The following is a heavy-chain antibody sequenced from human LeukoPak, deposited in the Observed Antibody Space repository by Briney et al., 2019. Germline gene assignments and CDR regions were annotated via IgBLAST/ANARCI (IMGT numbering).Heavy chain of an antibody. CDR2: INGNGGST. CDR1: GFTFDDYG. Sequence: GGSLRLSCAASGFTFDDYGMSWVRQAPGKGLEWVSGINGNGGSTEYADSVKGRFTISRDNAKNSLYLQMNSLRAEDTPLYYFGKATPHNWNYGRLDYWGQGTLVTVSS. D-gene: IGHD1-7*01. V-gene: IGHV3-20*04. J-gene: IGHJ4*02. CDR3: GKATPHNWNYGRLDY.